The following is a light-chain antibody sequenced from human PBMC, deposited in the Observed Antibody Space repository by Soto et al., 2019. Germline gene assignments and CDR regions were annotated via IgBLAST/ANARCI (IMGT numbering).Light chain of an antibody. V-gene: IGLV2-8*01. Sequence: SALTQPPSASGSPGQSVTISCTGSSSDIGRYKYVSWFQQHAGRVPKLLIYEVNKRPSGVPTRFSGSVSGNTASLTVSGLQADDEADYYCLSYAGRSSVFGTGTKLTVL. CDR3: LSYAGRSSV. CDR2: EVN. CDR1: SSDIGRYKY. J-gene: IGLJ1*01.